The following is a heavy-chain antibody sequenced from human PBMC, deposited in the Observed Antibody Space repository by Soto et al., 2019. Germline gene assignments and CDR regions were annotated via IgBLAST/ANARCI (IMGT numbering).Heavy chain of an antibody. CDR1: GASVSNKTYY. V-gene: IGHV4-61*01. D-gene: IGHD4-17*01. J-gene: IGHJ4*02. Sequence: SETMSLTCTVPGASVSNKTYYWSWIRQPPGKRLEWIGYVYYSGTTNYNPSLKSRVTISVDLSKNQFSLRLSSVTTADTALYYCARTTAVPNTLRSRYFFDYWGQGTLVTVSS. CDR3: ARTTAVPNTLRSRYFFDY. CDR2: VYYSGTT.